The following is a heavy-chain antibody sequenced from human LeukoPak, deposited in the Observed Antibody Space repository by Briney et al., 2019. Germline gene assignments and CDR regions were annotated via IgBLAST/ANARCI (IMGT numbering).Heavy chain of an antibody. V-gene: IGHV3-53*01. CDR3: ARDGFYYDSNGPFDY. Sequence: GGSLRLSCTASGFTFXNXXMGWVRQAPGKGLEXXXVIYSGGXXXXXXXXXXXXXISRXNSKNXLYLQMNSLRAEDTAVYYCARDGFYYDSNGPFDYWGQGTLVTVSS. D-gene: IGHD3-22*01. J-gene: IGHJ4*02. CDR1: GFTFXNXX. CDR2: IYSGGXX.